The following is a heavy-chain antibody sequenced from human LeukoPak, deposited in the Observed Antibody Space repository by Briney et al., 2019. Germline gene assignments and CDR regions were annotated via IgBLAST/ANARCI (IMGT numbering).Heavy chain of an antibody. D-gene: IGHD3-9*01. CDR3: AKWGDYDVLAGYYYSDY. CDR1: GFTFSKYA. V-gene: IGHV3-23*01. Sequence: GGSLRLSCAASGFTFSKYAMSWLRQATGKGLEWVSAVSGRDTSTYYTDSVKGRFTISRDNSTNTLYLQMNSLSAEDTAIYYCAKWGDYDVLAGYYYSDYWGQGTLVTVSS. CDR2: VSGRDTST. J-gene: IGHJ4*02.